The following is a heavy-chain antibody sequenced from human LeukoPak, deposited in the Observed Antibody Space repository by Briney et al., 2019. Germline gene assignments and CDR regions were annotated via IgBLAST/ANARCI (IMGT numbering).Heavy chain of an antibody. CDR1: GHTLSDLS. CDR2: FDPEDGET. D-gene: IGHD3-9*01. J-gene: IGHJ4*02. V-gene: IGHV1-24*01. CDR3: ATYYDILTDHYYFDY. Sequence: GASVKVSCKVSGHTLSDLSMQWVRQAPGKGLEWMGGFDPEDGETIYAQKFQGRVTMTEDTSTDTAYMELSSLRSGDTAVYYCATYYDILTDHYYFDYWGQGTLVTVSS.